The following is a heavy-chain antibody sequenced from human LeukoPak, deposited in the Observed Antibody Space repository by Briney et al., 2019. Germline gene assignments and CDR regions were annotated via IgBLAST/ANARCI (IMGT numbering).Heavy chain of an antibody. D-gene: IGHD1-26*01. CDR1: GLSVSSYY. Sequence: PGGSLRLSCAASGLSVSSYYMSWVRQAPGKGLEWVSVMYSGGSTYYADSVKGRFTISRDNSTTTLHLQMTSLRTEDTAVYYCARNRPYSGLGYMDVWGKGTTVTVSS. CDR3: ARNRPYSGLGYMDV. CDR2: MYSGGST. J-gene: IGHJ6*03. V-gene: IGHV3-66*02.